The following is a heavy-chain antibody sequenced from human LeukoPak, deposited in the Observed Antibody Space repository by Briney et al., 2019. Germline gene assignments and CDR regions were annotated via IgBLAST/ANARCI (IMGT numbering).Heavy chain of an antibody. V-gene: IGHV1-3*01. Sequence: ASVKVSCKASGYTFNSHPMHWVRQAPGQRLEWMGWINADNGNTRYSQKLQGRVTITRDTSANTAYMELSGLRSDDTAVYYCAREAGANWIFGEYFPFWGQGTLVTVSA. D-gene: IGHD1-1*01. CDR1: GYTFNSHP. CDR3: AREAGANWIFGEYFPF. J-gene: IGHJ1*01. CDR2: INADNGNT.